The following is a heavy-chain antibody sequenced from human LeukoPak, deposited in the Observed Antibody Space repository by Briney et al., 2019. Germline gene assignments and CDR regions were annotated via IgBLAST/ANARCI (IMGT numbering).Heavy chain of an antibody. D-gene: IGHD3-10*01. Sequence: GGCLRLSCAASGFTVSSNYISWVRQAPGKGLEWVSVIYSGGGTNYADSVKGRFTISRDNSKSTLYLQMNSLRAEDTAVYYCASPYYYASGSFDVWGQGTLVTVSS. CDR3: ASPYYYASGSFDV. J-gene: IGHJ4*02. V-gene: IGHV3-53*01. CDR1: GFTVSSNY. CDR2: IYSGGGT.